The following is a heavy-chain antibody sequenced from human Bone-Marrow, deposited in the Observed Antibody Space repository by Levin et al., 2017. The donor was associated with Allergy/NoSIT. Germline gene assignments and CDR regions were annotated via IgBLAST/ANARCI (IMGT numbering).Heavy chain of an antibody. D-gene: IGHD3-22*01. CDR3: ARTYYFDRSGYTALDH. Sequence: GGSLRLSCAASGFNFRNYEMNWVRQVPGKGLEWLSHITGSGDSTSYADSVKGRFTISRDNSQNRLYLQMDSLRGDDTAIYFCARTYYFDRSGYTALDHWGQGTLVTVSS. J-gene: IGHJ5*02. CDR2: ITGSGDST. V-gene: IGHV3-48*03. CDR1: GFNFRNYE.